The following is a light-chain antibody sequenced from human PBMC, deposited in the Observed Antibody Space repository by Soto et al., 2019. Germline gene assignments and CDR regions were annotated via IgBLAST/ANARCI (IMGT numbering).Light chain of an antibody. CDR3: SSYTSSSILYV. J-gene: IGLJ1*01. CDR1: SSDVGGYNY. CDR2: DVS. V-gene: IGLV2-14*01. Sequence: QSALTQPASVSGSPGQSITISCTGTSSDVGGYNYVSWYQQHPGKAPILMIYDVSNRPSGVSNRFSGSKSGNTASLTISGLQAEDEADYYCSSYTSSSILYVFGTGTQLTVL.